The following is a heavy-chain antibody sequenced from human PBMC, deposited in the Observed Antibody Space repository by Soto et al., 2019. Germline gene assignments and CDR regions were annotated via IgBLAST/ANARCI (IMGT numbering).Heavy chain of an antibody. J-gene: IGHJ6*02. CDR1: VVSMSSGGYS. CDR2: IFQSGAT. Sequence: TLSLTCCVSVVSMSSGGYSWSWIRQPPGKGLEWIGYIFQSGATHYNPSLKSRVTISADMSKNQFSLKLTSVTAADTAVYYCARGLYCSATSCYHDYHFAMDVWGQGATVTVSS. CDR3: ARGLYCSATSCYHDYHFAMDV. V-gene: IGHV4-30-2*01. D-gene: IGHD2-2*01.